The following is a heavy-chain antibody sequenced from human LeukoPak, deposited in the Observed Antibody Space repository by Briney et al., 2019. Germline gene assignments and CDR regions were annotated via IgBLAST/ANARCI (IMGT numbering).Heavy chain of an antibody. V-gene: IGHV1-46*01. CDR1: GYTFTSYY. CDR3: ARDSERITMVRGVNLNFDY. Sequence: ASVKVSCKAPGYTFTSYYMHWVRQAPGQGLEWMGIINPSGGSTSYAQKFQGRVTMTRDTSTGTVYMELSSLRSEDTAVYYCARDSERITMVRGVNLNFDYWGQGTLVTVSS. D-gene: IGHD3-10*01. J-gene: IGHJ4*02. CDR2: INPSGGST.